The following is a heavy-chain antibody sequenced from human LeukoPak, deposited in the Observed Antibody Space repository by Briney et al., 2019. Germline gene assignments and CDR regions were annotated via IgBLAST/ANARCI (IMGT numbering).Heavy chain of an antibody. Sequence: SQTLSLTCTVSGGSMSSSAVYWSWLRQHPVKGLEWIGYVYNSGSTYYNPPLKSRVTISIDTSKNQFSLNLSSVTAADTAVYYRAKGGYGSEPGASWGQGTLVTVSS. CDR3: AKGGYGSEPGAS. V-gene: IGHV4-31*03. J-gene: IGHJ5*02. D-gene: IGHD3-10*01. CDR1: GGSMSSSAVY. CDR2: VYNSGST.